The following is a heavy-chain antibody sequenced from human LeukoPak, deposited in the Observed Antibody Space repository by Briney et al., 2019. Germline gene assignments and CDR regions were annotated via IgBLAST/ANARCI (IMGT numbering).Heavy chain of an antibody. CDR3: TRALSGCVLCFDY. CDR1: GYTFTSHD. CDR2: MNPNSGNT. Sequence: GASVKVSCKASGYTFTSHDINWVRQATGQGVAWLGWMNPNSGNTGYTQKFKGRVTVKRGTSITTAYMELTSLTSEDTAVYYCTRALSGCVLCFDYWGQGTLVTVSS. D-gene: IGHD6-19*01. V-gene: IGHV1-8*01. J-gene: IGHJ4*02.